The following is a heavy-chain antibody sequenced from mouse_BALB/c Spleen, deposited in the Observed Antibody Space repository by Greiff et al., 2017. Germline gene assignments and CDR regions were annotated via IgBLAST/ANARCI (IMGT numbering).Heavy chain of an antibody. D-gene: IGHD1-2*01. V-gene: IGHV1-77*01. CDR2: INTGSGST. CDR3: SRVLVLHKYWFAY. CDR1: GYTFTDYV. J-gene: IGHJ3*01. Sequence: VQLQQSGPELVKPGASVKMSCKASGYTFTDYVISWVKQSPGQGLEWIGEINTGSGSTNYNEKFKGKATLTADKSSNTAYLQLSSLTSEDSAVYYCSRVLVLHKYWFAYWGQGTPVTVS.